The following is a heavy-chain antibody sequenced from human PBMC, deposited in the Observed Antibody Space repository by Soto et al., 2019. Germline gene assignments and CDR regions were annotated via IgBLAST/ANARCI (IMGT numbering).Heavy chain of an antibody. CDR2: IWYDGSNK. CDR3: ARDGTGTPNYYYGMDV. D-gene: IGHD1-1*01. J-gene: IGHJ6*02. V-gene: IGHV3-33*01. Sequence: QVQLVESGGGVVQPGRSLRLSCAASGFTFSSYGMHWVRQAPGKGLEWVAVIWYDGSNKYYADSVKGRFTISRDNSKNTLYQQMNSLRAEDTAVYYCARDGTGTPNYYYGMDVWGQGTTVTVSS. CDR1: GFTFSSYG.